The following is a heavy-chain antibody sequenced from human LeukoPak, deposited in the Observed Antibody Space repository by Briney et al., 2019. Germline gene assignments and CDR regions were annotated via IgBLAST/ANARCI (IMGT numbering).Heavy chain of an antibody. CDR3: ADLGSRD. CDR2: IKDDGSDK. V-gene: IGHV3-7*01. Sequence: GALRLSCAASGFTFRSSDMHWVRQAPGKGLEWVATIKDDGSDKYYVDSVKGRFTISRDNAKKSLWLQMNSLRVEDTAMYYCADLGSRDWGQGTLVTVSS. D-gene: IGHD3-16*01. J-gene: IGHJ4*02. CDR1: GFTFRSSD.